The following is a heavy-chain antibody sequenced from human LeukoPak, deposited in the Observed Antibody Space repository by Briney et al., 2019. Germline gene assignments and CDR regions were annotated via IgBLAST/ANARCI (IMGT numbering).Heavy chain of an antibody. V-gene: IGHV1-18*01. CDR3: ARAEVVPAAVDY. D-gene: IGHD2-2*01. CDR1: GYTFASHG. Sequence: ASVKVSCKASGYTFASHGISWVRQAPGHGLEWIGWISAYNGNTNYALKLQGKVTMTTDTSTSRAYMELRSLRSDDTAVYYCARAEVVPAAVDYWGQGTLVTVSS. CDR2: ISAYNGNT. J-gene: IGHJ4*02.